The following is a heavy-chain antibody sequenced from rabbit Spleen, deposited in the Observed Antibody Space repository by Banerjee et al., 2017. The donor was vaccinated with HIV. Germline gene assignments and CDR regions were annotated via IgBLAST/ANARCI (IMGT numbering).Heavy chain of an antibody. CDR2: VAAGVSLTS. D-gene: IGHD8-1*01. CDR1: GFSFTYIDY. Sequence: QEQLEESGGGLVKPGASLTLTCTASGFSFTYIDYLCWVRQPPGKGPEWIACVAAGVSLTSYYATWAKGRFTISKTSSTTVTLQMTSLTAADTATYFCARDSGTSFSSYGMDLWGPGTLVTVS. V-gene: IGHV1S45*01. CDR3: ARDSGTSFSSYGMDL. J-gene: IGHJ6*01.